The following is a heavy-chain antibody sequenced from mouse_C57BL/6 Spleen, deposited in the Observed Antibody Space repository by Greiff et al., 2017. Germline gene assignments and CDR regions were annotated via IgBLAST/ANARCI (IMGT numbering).Heavy chain of an antibody. CDR3: ARAPFITTVVAEDYAMDY. V-gene: IGHV2-2*01. D-gene: IGHD1-1*01. CDR1: GFSLTSYG. CDR2: IWSGGST. Sequence: QVQLQQSGPGLVQPSQSLSITCTVSGFSLTSYGVHWVRQSPGKGLEWLGVIWSGGSTDYNAAFISRLSISKDNPKSQVFFKMNSLQADDTAIYYCARAPFITTVVAEDYAMDYWGQGTSVTVSS. J-gene: IGHJ4*01.